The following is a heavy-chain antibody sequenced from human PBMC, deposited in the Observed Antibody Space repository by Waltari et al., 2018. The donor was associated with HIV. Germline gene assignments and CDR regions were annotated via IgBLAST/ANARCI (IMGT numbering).Heavy chain of an antibody. CDR2: ITPIFKTT. CDR3: ARNGDYAPAY. Sequence: QVKMVQSGADVKNPGSSVMVSCRASGAPSTTYTISWVRQAPGQGLEWMGGITPIFKTTKYAQKFQGRVTLTADESTRTTYMELTSLRSDDTAMYYCARNGDYAPAYWGQGTLVTVSS. D-gene: IGHD4-17*01. CDR1: GAPSTTYT. V-gene: IGHV1-69*01. J-gene: IGHJ4*02.